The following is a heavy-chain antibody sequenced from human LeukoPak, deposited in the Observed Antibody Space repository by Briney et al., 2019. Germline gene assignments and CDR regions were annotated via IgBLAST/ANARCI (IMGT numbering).Heavy chain of an antibody. J-gene: IGHJ5*02. Sequence: SETLSLTCAVYGGSFSGYYWSWIRQPPGKGLEWIGEINHSGSTNYNPSLKSRVTISVDTSKNQFSLKLSSVTAADTAVHYCAREIDYYDSSGYYRPWGQGTLVTVSS. CDR2: INHSGST. CDR1: GGSFSGYY. V-gene: IGHV4-34*01. D-gene: IGHD3-22*01. CDR3: AREIDYYDSSGYYRP.